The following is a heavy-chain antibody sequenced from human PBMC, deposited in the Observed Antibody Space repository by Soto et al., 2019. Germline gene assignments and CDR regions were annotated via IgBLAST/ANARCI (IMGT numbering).Heavy chain of an antibody. Sequence: GGSLRLSCAASGFTFNNYAMNWVRQAPGKGLMWVASISNDGGSTDYADSVKGRFTISRDNSRNTLYLQMSSLRAEDTAVYSCARGNQWFDPWGQGTLVTVSS. CDR3: ARGNQWFDP. CDR2: ISNDGGST. V-gene: IGHV3-23*01. J-gene: IGHJ5*02. CDR1: GFTFNNYA.